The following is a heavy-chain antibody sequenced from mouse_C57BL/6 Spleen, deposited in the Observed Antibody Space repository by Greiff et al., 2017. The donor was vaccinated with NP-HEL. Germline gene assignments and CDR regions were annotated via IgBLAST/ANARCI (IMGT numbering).Heavy chain of an antibody. J-gene: IGHJ4*01. CDR2: IYPGDGDT. Sequence: VQLQQSGAELVKPGASVKISCKASGYAFSSSWMNWVKQRPGQGLEWIGQIYPGDGDTNYNGKFKGKATLTADKSSSTAYMQLSSLTSEDSAVYFCARYAYYSNYRAMDYWGQGTSVTVSS. D-gene: IGHD2-5*01. CDR3: ARYAYYSNYRAMDY. V-gene: IGHV1-80*01. CDR1: GYAFSSSW.